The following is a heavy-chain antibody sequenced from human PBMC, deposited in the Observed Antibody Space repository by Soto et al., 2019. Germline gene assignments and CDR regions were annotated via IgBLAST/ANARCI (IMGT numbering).Heavy chain of an antibody. CDR1: GGSFSGYY. Sequence: SETLSLTFAVYGGSFSGYYWSWIRQPPGKGLEWIGEINHSGSTNYNPSLKSRVTISVDTSKNQFSLKLSSVTAADTAVYYCAKGAAAAGAGLDRWSQGNLVTVYS. D-gene: IGHD6-13*01. CDR2: INHSGST. J-gene: IGHJ5*02. V-gene: IGHV4-34*01. CDR3: AKGAAAAGAGLDR.